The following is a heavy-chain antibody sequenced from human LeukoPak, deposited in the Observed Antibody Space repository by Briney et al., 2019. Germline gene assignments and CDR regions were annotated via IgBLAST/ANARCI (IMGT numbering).Heavy chain of an antibody. D-gene: IGHD3-9*01. CDR2: ISGSGGST. CDR1: GFAFSSYA. Sequence: GGSLRLSCAASGFAFSSYAMSWVRQAPGKGLEWVSAISGSGGSTYYADSVKGRFTISRDNSKKTLYLQMTSLRAEDTAVYYCAKGKNYDILTGYYTPFDYWGQGTLVTVSS. CDR3: AKGKNYDILTGYYTPFDY. J-gene: IGHJ4*02. V-gene: IGHV3-23*01.